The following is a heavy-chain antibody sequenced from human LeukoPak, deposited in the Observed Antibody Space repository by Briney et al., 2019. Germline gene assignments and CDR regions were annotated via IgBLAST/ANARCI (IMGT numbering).Heavy chain of an antibody. V-gene: IGHV4-59*01. J-gene: IGHJ3*02. CDR3: ARRSGPGAFDI. CDR1: GGSISSYC. CDR2: IYYSGST. Sequence: SETLSLTCTVSGGSISSYCWSWIRQPPGKGLEWIGYIYYSGSTNYNPSLKSRVTISVDTSKNQFSLKLSSVTAADTAVYYCARRSGPGAFDIWGQGTMVTVSS.